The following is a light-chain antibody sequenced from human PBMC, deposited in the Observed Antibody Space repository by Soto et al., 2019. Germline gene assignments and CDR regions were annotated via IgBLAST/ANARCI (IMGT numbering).Light chain of an antibody. CDR2: WAS. Sequence: DIVMTQSPDSLAVSLGERATINCKSSQNNLYSSNNKNYLAWYQQKPGQPPKLLIYWASTRESGVPDRFTGSGSGTDFTLTISSLQAEDVAVYYCQQYYSSRTFGQGTKVEI. V-gene: IGKV4-1*01. CDR1: QNNLYSSNNKNY. J-gene: IGKJ1*01. CDR3: QQYYSSRT.